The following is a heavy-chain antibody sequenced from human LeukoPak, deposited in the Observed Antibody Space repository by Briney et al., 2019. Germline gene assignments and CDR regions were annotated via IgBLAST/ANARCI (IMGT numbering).Heavy chain of an antibody. CDR3: ARMPGFLVVPAAIYYYYYMDV. J-gene: IGHJ6*03. D-gene: IGHD2-2*01. CDR2: ISAYNGNT. Sequence: ASVKVSCKASGYTFTSYGISWARQAPGQGLEWMGWISAYNGNTNYAQKLQGRVTMTTDTSTSTAYMELRSLRSDDTAVYYCARMPGFLVVPAAIYYYYYMDVWGKGTTVTVSS. V-gene: IGHV1-18*01. CDR1: GYTFTSYG.